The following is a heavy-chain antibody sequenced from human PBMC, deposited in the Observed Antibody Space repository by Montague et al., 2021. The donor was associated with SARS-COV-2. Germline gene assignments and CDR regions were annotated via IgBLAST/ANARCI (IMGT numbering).Heavy chain of an antibody. CDR3: ARASLVRGVIITRVRYSYYMDV. CDR1: GYTFTSYD. J-gene: IGHJ6*03. V-gene: IGHV1-8*01. Sequence: SVRVSCEASGYTFTSYDINWVRQAAGQGLEWMGWMNPNSGNTGYAQKLQGRVTMTRDTSMNTAYMELSSLRSEDTAVYYCARASLVRGVIITRVRYSYYMDVWGKGTTVTIS. D-gene: IGHD3-10*01. CDR2: MNPNSGNT.